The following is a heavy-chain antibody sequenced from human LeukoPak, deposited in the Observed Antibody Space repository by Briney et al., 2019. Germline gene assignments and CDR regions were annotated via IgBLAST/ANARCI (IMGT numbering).Heavy chain of an antibody. CDR1: GYTFTSYG. J-gene: IGHJ3*02. V-gene: IGHV1-18*01. CDR3: ARARIVGAVQDAFDI. CDR2: ISAYNGNT. D-gene: IGHD1-26*01. Sequence: SVKVSCKASGYTFTSYGISWVRQAPGQGLEWMGWISAYNGNTNYAQKLQGRVTMTTDTSTSTAYMELRSLRSDDTAVYYCARARIVGAVQDAFDIWGQGTMVTVSS.